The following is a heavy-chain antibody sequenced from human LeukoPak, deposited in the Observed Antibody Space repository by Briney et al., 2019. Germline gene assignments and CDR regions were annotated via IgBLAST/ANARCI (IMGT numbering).Heavy chain of an antibody. CDR3: AGPRIAVAGLGPFDY. J-gene: IGHJ4*02. D-gene: IGHD6-19*01. Sequence: SETLSLTCTVSGXSISSSRYYWGWIRQPPGKGLEWIGNIYYSGSTYYNPSLKSRVTISVDTSKNQFSLKLSSVTAADTAVYYCAGPRIAVAGLGPFDYWGQGTLVTVSS. V-gene: IGHV4-39*01. CDR1: GXSISSSRYY. CDR2: IYYSGST.